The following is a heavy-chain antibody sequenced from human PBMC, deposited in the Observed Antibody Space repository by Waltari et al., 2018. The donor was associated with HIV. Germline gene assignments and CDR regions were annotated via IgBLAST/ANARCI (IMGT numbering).Heavy chain of an antibody. V-gene: IGHV3-74*01. CDR2: SNRDGSST. J-gene: IGHJ6*02. CDR1: GFTFSSYW. D-gene: IGHD2-8*01. Sequence: EVQLVESGGGLVQPGGSLRLSCAASGFTFSSYWMHWVRQAPGKGLVWVSRSNRDGSSTSYADSVKGRFTISRDNAKNTLYLQMNSLRAEDTAVYYCATSNGTVVRPMDVWGQGTTVTVSS. CDR3: ATSNGTVVRPMDV.